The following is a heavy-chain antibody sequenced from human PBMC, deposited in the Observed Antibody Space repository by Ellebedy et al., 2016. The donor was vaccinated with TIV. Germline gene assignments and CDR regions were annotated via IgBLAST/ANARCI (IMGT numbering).Heavy chain of an antibody. D-gene: IGHD3-9*01. Sequence: GESLKISCVASGFTFSAYAMNWVRQAPGKGLEWVSSISSTSTYIYYADSVKGRFTISRDNAKNSLYLQMNSLRAEDTAVYYCARDDDDILTGRNAMDVWGQGTTVTVSS. CDR2: ISSTSTYI. CDR1: GFTFSAYA. CDR3: ARDDDDILTGRNAMDV. V-gene: IGHV3-21*01. J-gene: IGHJ6*02.